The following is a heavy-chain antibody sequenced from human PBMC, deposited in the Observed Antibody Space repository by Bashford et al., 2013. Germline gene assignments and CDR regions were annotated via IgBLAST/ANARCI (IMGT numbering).Heavy chain of an antibody. J-gene: IGHJ4*02. Sequence: SVKGLPARAAGGTFSSYAISWVRQAPGQGLEWMGGIIPVFGTANYAQRFQGRVTITADESTGTAYMELSSLKSEDTAMYFCARAPTTSWWNAPYFDYWGQGNPGHRLL. V-gene: IGHV1-69*13. CDR3: ARAPTTSWWNAPYFDY. CDR2: IIPVFGTA. D-gene: IGHD2-2*01. CDR1: GGTFSSYA.